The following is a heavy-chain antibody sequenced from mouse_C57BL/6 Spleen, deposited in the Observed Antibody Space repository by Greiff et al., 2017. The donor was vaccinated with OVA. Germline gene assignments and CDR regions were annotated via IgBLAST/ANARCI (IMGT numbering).Heavy chain of an antibody. D-gene: IGHD2-3*01. V-gene: IGHV10-1*01. J-gene: IGHJ4*01. CDR2: IRSKSNNYAT. Sequence: VQRVESGGGLVQPKGSLKLSCAASGFSFNTYAMNWVRQAPGKGLEWVARIRSKSNNYATYYADSVKDRFTISRDDSESMLYLQMNNLKTEDTAMYYCVRLYDGYYGSYAMDYWGQGTSVTVSS. CDR1: GFSFNTYA. CDR3: VRLYDGYYGSYAMDY.